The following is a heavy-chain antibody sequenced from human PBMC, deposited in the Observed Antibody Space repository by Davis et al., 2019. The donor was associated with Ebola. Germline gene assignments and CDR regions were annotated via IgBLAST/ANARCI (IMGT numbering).Heavy chain of an antibody. V-gene: IGHV3-7*01. Sequence: PGGSLRLSCAASGFTFSSYWMSWVRQAPGKGLEWVANIKQDGSEKYYVDSVKGRFTISRDNAKNTLYLQMNSLRAEDTAVYYCARVSVDPYYGDYSIFDYWGQGTLVTVSS. J-gene: IGHJ4*02. CDR1: GFTFSSYW. CDR3: ARVSVDPYYGDYSIFDY. CDR2: IKQDGSEK. D-gene: IGHD4-17*01.